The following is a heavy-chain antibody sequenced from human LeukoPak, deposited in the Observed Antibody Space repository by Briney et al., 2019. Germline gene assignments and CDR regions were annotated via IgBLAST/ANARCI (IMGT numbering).Heavy chain of an antibody. Sequence: PGGSLRLSCEASGFTFSNYWMSWVPHAPGKGLEWVANINQDGSEKYFVDSVKGRFTISRDNAKNSLYLQMNSLRAEDTAVYYCARAYYYDSRNYYNPTSSFDYWGQGTLVTVAS. CDR3: ARAYYYDSRNYYNPTSSFDY. CDR1: GFTFSNYW. CDR2: INQDGSEK. V-gene: IGHV3-7*04. J-gene: IGHJ4*02. D-gene: IGHD3-10*01.